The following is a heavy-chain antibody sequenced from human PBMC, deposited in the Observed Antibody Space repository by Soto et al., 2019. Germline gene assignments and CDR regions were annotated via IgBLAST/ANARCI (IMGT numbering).Heavy chain of an antibody. V-gene: IGHV4-31*03. J-gene: IGHJ4*02. D-gene: IGHD2-21*02. CDR1: GGSISSGGYY. CDR3: ARDLRLDF. Sequence: PSETLSLTCTVSGGSISSGGYYWNWIRQYPGKGLEWIAYIYQSGTPYYNPSLKSRATISIDRSKNQFSLMLDSVTAADTAVYYCARDLRLDFWGPGNLVTVSS. CDR2: IYQSGTP.